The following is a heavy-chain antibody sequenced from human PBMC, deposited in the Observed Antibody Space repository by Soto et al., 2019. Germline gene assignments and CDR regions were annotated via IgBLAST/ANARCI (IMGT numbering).Heavy chain of an antibody. J-gene: IGHJ4*02. CDR2: TYYNGNA. CDR3: ATEGNLGRWIQPLDS. Sequence: SETLSLTCNVSGGSIDRSNYYWDWLRQPPGKGLEWIGTTYYNGNAYYNPSLRSRVSMSVDTSKNQFSLRLISVTAADTAKYFCATEGNLGRWIQPLDSWGQGTLVTVSS. CDR1: GGSIDRSNYY. D-gene: IGHD2-2*03. V-gene: IGHV4-39*07.